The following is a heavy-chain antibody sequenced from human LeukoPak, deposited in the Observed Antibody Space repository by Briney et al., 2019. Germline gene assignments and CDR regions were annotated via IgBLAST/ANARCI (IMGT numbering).Heavy chain of an antibody. Sequence: PGGSLRLSCAASGFTFSSYSMNWVRQAPGKGPEWVSYISSSSSTIYYADSVKGRFTISRDNAKNSLYLQMNSLRAEDTAVYYCASLEEVEYSSSSVTGWFDPWGQGTLVTVSS. CDR3: ASLEEVEYSSSSVTGWFDP. V-gene: IGHV3-48*01. CDR1: GFTFSSYS. J-gene: IGHJ5*02. D-gene: IGHD6-6*01. CDR2: ISSSSSTI.